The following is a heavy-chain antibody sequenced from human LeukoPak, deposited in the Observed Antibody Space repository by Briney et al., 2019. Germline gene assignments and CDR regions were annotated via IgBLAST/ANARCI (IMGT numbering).Heavy chain of an antibody. V-gene: IGHV3-23*01. CDR2: ISGSGIST. Sequence: PGGSLRLSCAASGFTFSSYWMSWVRQAPGKGLEWVSHISGSGISTYYADSVKGRFTFSRDNSKNILYLQVNSLRAEDTAVYYCAKDRCSNGIGCYYYYMDVWGKGTTVTISS. CDR3: AKDRCSNGIGCYYYYMDV. D-gene: IGHD2-8*01. CDR1: GFTFSSYW. J-gene: IGHJ6*03.